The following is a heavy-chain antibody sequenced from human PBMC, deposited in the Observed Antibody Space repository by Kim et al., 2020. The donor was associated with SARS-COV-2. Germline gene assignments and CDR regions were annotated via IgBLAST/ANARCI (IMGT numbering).Heavy chain of an antibody. D-gene: IGHD3-9*01. CDR2: IRSKAYGGTT. J-gene: IGHJ3*02. Sequence: GGSLRLSCTASGFTFGDYAMSWFRQAPGKGLEWVGFIRSKAYGGTTEYAASVKGRFTISRDDSKSIAYLQMNSLKTEDTAVYYCTRDQGFDWLLYRPLGTDAFDIWGQGTMVTVSS. V-gene: IGHV3-49*03. CDR3: TRDQGFDWLLYRPLGTDAFDI. CDR1: GFTFGDYA.